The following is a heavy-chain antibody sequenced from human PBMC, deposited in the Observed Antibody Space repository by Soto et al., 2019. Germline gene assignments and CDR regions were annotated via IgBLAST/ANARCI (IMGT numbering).Heavy chain of an antibody. D-gene: IGHD3-10*01. Sequence: EVQLVESGGGLVKPGGSLRLSCAASGFTFSSYSMNWVRQAPGKGLEWVSSISSSSSYIYYADSVKGRFTISRDNAKNSMYVQMNSLRAEDTAVYYDARDRGVIGGIDVWGQGTTVTVSS. CDR3: ARDRGVIGGIDV. CDR1: GFTFSSYS. CDR2: ISSSSSYI. J-gene: IGHJ6*02. V-gene: IGHV3-21*01.